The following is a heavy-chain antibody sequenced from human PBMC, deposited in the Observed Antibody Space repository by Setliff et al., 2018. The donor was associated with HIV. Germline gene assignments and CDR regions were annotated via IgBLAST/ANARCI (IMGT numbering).Heavy chain of an antibody. J-gene: IGHJ3*02. CDR1: GYTFTAYY. CDR2: INPNSGGT. CDR3: ARGGSITIFGVVPWAFDI. V-gene: IGHV1-2*06. D-gene: IGHD3-3*01. Sequence: ASVKVSCKASGYTFTAYYMHWVRQAPGQGLEWMGRINPNSGGTNYAEKFQGRVTITSDTSASTAYMELSSLRSEDTAVYYCARGGSITIFGVVPWAFDIWGHGTMVTVSS.